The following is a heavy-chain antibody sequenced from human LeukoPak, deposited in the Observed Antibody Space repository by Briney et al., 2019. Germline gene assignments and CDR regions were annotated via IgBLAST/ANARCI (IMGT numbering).Heavy chain of an antibody. D-gene: IGHD5-24*01. V-gene: IGHV3-7*04. CDR3: ARGHYNHP. J-gene: IGHJ5*02. Sequence: GGSLRLSCVAASGFTLSSYWMNWVRQAPGKGLEWVANIKQDGTEKYYVASVKGRFTISRDNAKNSLYLQMNNLRAEDTAVYYCARGHYNHPWGRGTLVTVSS. CDR1: GFTLSSYW. CDR2: IKQDGTEK.